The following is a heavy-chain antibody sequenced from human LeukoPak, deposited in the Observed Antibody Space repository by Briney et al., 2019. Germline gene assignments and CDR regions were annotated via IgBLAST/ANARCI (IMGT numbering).Heavy chain of an antibody. CDR1: GYSFTGFY. Sequence: ASVRVSCTASGYSFTGFYMHWVRQAPGQGLEWMGWINPHTGGTRYAQNLQGWVTMTRDTSISTAYMELSRLRSDDTAVYYCARDPGYGDYFSFDSWGQGTLVPVSS. J-gene: IGHJ4*02. CDR2: INPHTGGT. V-gene: IGHV1-2*04. D-gene: IGHD4-17*01. CDR3: ARDPGYGDYFSFDS.